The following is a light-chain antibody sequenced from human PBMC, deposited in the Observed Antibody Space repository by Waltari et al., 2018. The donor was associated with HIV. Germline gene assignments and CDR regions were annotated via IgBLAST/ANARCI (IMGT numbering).Light chain of an antibody. CDR1: QSVSSY. CDR2: DAS. V-gene: IGKV3-11*01. J-gene: IGKJ1*01. CDR3: QQRRNWAKT. Sequence: EIVLTQSPATLSLSPGERATLSCRASQSVSSYLAWYQQKPGQAPRLLIYDASNRATGIPARFSGSGAGADFTLTISSLESEDFAGYYCQQRRNWAKTFGQGTKVEIK.